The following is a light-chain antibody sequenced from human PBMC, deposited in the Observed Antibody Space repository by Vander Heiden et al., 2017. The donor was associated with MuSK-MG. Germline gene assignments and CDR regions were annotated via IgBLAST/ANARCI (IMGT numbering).Light chain of an antibody. CDR3: QQYGRSLPWT. CDR1: QSVSSNY. Sequence: EILLTQSPGTLSLSPGERATLSCRASQSVSSNYLAWYQQKPGQAPRLLIYGASSRAIGIPDRFSGSGSGTDFTLTISRLEPEDFAVYYCQQYGRSLPWTFGQGTKVEIK. J-gene: IGKJ1*01. CDR2: GAS. V-gene: IGKV3-20*01.